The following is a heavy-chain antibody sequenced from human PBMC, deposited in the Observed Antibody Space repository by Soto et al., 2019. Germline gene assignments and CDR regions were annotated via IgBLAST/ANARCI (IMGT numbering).Heavy chain of an antibody. CDR1: GGSFSGYY. V-gene: IGHV4-34*01. CDR3: ARDYGSGSYFDY. CDR2: INHSGST. Sequence: SETLSLTCAVYGGSFSGYYWSWIRQPPGKGLEWIGEINHSGSTNYNPSLKSRVTISVDTSKNQFSLKLSSVTAADTAVYYCARDYGSGSYFDYWGQGTLVTVSS. J-gene: IGHJ4*02. D-gene: IGHD3-10*01.